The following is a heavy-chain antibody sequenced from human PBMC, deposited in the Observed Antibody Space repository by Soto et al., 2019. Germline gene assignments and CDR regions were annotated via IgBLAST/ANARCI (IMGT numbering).Heavy chain of an antibody. CDR1: GVSFDGYY. D-gene: IGHD3-3*01. V-gene: IGHV4-34*01. CDR2: IHHSGST. Sequence: SETLSLTCALYGVSFDGYYWSWIRQSPGKWLEWIGEIHHSGSTKYNPSLKSRVSLSVDTSTKKFSLKMTSMTAADRGVYYCARGVDYWSGYIFWGQGTPVTVSS. J-gene: IGHJ4*02. CDR3: ARGVDYWSGYIF.